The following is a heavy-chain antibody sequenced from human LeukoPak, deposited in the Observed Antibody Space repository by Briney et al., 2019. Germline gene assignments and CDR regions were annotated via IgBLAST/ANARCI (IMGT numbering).Heavy chain of an antibody. CDR2: IYSGGST. Sequence: GGSLRLSCAASGFTFSRYGMSWVRQAPGKGLEWVSVIYSGGSTYYADSVKGRFTISRDNSKNTLYLQMNSLRAEDTAVYYCARGGSYLSAFDIWGQGTMVTVSS. D-gene: IGHD1-26*01. CDR3: ARGGSYLSAFDI. CDR1: GFTFSRYG. V-gene: IGHV3-66*01. J-gene: IGHJ3*02.